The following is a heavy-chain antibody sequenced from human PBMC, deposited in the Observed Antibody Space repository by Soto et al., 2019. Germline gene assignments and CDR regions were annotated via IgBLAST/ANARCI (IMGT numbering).Heavy chain of an antibody. CDR3: AGRYGGTLDY. CDR2: IYYSGCT. D-gene: IGHD4-17*01. CDR1: GGSISSYY. V-gene: IGHV4-59*08. Sequence: QVQLQESGPGLVKPSETLSLTCTVSGGSISSYYWSWIRQPPGKGLEWIGYIYYSGCTNYNPSGKRRSHISVVTAKLQLTLQLSSVTAADTAVYYCAGRYGGTLDYWGQGTLVTVSS. J-gene: IGHJ4*02.